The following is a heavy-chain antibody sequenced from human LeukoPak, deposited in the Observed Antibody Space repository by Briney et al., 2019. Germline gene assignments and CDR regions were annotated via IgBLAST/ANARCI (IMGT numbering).Heavy chain of an antibody. D-gene: IGHD5-24*01. CDR3: AKTPRNYPPGHMDV. V-gene: IGHV4-34*01. CDR1: GGSFSGYY. Sequence: SETLSLTCAVYGGSFSGYYWSWIRQPPGKGLEWIGEINHSGSTNYNPSLKSRVTISVDTSKNQFSLKLSSVTAADTAVYYCAKTPRNYPPGHMDVWGKGTTVTISS. CDR2: INHSGST. J-gene: IGHJ6*03.